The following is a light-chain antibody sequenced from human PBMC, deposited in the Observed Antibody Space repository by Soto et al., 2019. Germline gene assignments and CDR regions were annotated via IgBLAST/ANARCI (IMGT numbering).Light chain of an antibody. Sequence: QSVLTQPASVSGSPGQSITFSCTGTSSDIGVYNYVSWYQQHPGTAPKLMIYEVSNRPSGLSNRFSGSKSGNTASLTISGLQAEDEADYYCSSYTSSSSLYVFGTGTKVTVL. V-gene: IGLV2-14*01. CDR1: SSDIGVYNY. J-gene: IGLJ1*01. CDR3: SSYTSSSSLYV. CDR2: EVS.